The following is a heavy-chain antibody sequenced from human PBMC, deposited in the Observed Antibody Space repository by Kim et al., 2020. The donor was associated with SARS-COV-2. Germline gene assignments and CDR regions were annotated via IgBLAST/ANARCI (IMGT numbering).Heavy chain of an antibody. J-gene: IGHJ4*02. V-gene: IGHV4-39*01. CDR1: GGSISSSSYY. CDR3: ARRPGSSVDY. D-gene: IGHD2-2*01. CDR2: IYYSGST. Sequence: SETLSLTCTVSGGSISSSSYYWGWIRQPPGKGLEWIGSIYYSGSTYYNPSLKSRVTISVDTSKNQFSLKLSSVTAADTAVYYCARRPGSSVDYWGQGTLVTVSS.